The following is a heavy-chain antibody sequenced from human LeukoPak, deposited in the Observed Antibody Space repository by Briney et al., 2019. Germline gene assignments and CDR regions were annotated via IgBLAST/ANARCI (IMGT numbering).Heavy chain of an antibody. D-gene: IGHD2-15*01. CDR1: GFTFSSYA. V-gene: IGHV3-23*01. CDR2: ISGSGGRT. Sequence: GGSLRLSCAASGFTFSSYAMTWVRQAPGKGLEWVSGISGSGGRTYYADSVKGRFTISRDNSEDTLYLQMNSLRAEDTAVYYCAKDREDCSGGSCYFGPFDYWGQGALVTVSS. CDR3: AKDREDCSGGSCYFGPFDY. J-gene: IGHJ4*02.